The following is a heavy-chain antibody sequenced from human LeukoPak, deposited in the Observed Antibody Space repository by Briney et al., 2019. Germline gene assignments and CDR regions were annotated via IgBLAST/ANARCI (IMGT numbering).Heavy chain of an antibody. CDR3: ARYGRSYYGDY. V-gene: IGHV3-21*01. J-gene: IGHJ4*02. D-gene: IGHD1-26*01. Sequence: GRSLRLSCAASGFTFSSYSMNWVRQAPGKGLEWVSSISSSSSYIYYADSVKGRFTISRDNAKNSLYLQMNSLRAEDTAVYYCARYGRSYYGDYWGQGTLVTVSS. CDR2: ISSSSSYI. CDR1: GFTFSSYS.